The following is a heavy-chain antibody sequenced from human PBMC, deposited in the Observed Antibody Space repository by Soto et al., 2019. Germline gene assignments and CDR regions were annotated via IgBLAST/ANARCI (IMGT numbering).Heavy chain of an antibody. CDR1: GFTFSNAW. CDR2: IKSKKDGGAT. J-gene: IGHJ1*01. Sequence: ESGGGLVEPGGSLRLSCAASGFTFSNAWMSWVRQAPGKGLEWVGRIKSKKDGGATDFAAPVKGRFAISRDDSKNTLYLQMNSLKTEDTAVYFCTTDYYDATGYYGYFQYWGQGTLLTVSS. CDR3: TTDYYDATGYYGYFQY. V-gene: IGHV3-15*01. D-gene: IGHD3-22*01.